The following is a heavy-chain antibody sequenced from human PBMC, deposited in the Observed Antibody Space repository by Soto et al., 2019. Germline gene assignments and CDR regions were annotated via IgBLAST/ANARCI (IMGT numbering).Heavy chain of an antibody. CDR3: AKVTSGASPY. CDR1: GFTFSSYG. J-gene: IGHJ4*02. V-gene: IGHV3-30*18. D-gene: IGHD1-26*01. Sequence: HPGGSLRLSCAASGFTFSSYGMHWVRQAPGKGLEWVAVISYDGSNKYYADSVKGRFTISRDNSKNTLHLQMNSLRAEDTAVYYCAKVTSGASPYWGQGTLVTVSS. CDR2: ISYDGSNK.